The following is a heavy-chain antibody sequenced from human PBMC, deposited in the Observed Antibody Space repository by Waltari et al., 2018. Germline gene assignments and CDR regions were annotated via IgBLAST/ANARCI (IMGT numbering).Heavy chain of an antibody. J-gene: IGHJ4*02. V-gene: IGHV3-21*01. CDR2: ISSSTTYI. CDR3: VSGGWGFYFDY. CDR1: GFSFSRYS. D-gene: IGHD7-27*01. Sequence: EVQLVESGGGLVKPGGSLRLSCGASGFSFSRYSMNWVRQAPGKGREWVSSISSSTTYIHYADSVKGRFTISRDNAKNSLYLQMNSLRVEDTAVYYCVSGGWGFYFDYWGQGTVVTVSS.